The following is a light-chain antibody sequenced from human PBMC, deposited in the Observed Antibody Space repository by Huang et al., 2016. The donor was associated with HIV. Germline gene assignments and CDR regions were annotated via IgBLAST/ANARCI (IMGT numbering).Light chain of an antibody. V-gene: IGKV4-1*01. CDR2: WAS. Sequence: DIVMTQSPDSMTVSLGERATINCKSSQSVLHSSNNKNYLAWYQQRPGQPPGVLIYWASTRESGVPDRFIGTGSGTDFTLTISSLQAEDVAVYFCHQYYSSPQTFGQGTKVEIK. J-gene: IGKJ1*01. CDR3: HQYYSSPQT. CDR1: QSVLHSSNNKNY.